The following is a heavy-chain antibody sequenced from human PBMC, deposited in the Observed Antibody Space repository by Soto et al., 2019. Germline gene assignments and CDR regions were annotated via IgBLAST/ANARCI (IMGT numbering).Heavy chain of an antibody. CDR1: GGSISSYY. Sequence: SETLSLTCTVSGGSISSYYWSWIRQPPGKGLEWIGYIYYSGSTNYNPSLKSRVTISVDTSKNQFSLKLSSVTAADTAVYYCARGIRSTSSYFDYWGQGTLVTVSS. CDR2: IYYSGST. V-gene: IGHV4-59*01. CDR3: ARGIRSTSSYFDY. J-gene: IGHJ4*02. D-gene: IGHD2-2*01.